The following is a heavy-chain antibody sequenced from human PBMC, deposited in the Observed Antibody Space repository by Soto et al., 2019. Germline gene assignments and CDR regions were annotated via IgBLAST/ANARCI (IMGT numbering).Heavy chain of an antibody. V-gene: IGHV3-23*01. D-gene: IGHD1-7*01. J-gene: IGHJ4*02. CDR2: ISGSGGST. CDR3: AKNVKNWNSEIWDY. Sequence: GVSLRLSCAASGFSFSDYAMSWVRQAPGKGLEWVSGISGSGGSTYYADSGKGRFTISRDNSKNTLYLQMNSLRAEDTAVYYCAKNVKNWNSEIWDYWGQGTRVTVPP. CDR1: GFSFSDYA.